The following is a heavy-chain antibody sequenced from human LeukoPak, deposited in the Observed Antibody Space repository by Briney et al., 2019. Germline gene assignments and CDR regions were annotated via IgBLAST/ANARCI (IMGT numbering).Heavy chain of an antibody. CDR1: GFTFSSYD. D-gene: IGHD4-17*01. V-gene: IGHV3-13*01. CDR2: IGTAGNT. J-gene: IGHJ4*02. CDR3: ARMLTTVTTDY. Sequence: GGSLRLSCAASGFTFSSYDMHWVRQATGKGLEWVSAIGTAGNTYYPGSVKGRFTISRENAKNSLYLQMNSLRAGDTAVYYCARMLTTVTTDYWGQGTLVTVSS.